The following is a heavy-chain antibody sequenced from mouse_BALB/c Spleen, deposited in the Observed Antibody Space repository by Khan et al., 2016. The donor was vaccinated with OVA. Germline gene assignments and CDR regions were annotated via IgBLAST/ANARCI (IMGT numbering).Heavy chain of an antibody. D-gene: IGHD2-14*01. CDR1: GYTFTDYS. J-gene: IGHJ2*01. V-gene: IGHV9-2-1*01. CDR2: INTDTGEP. Sequence: QIQLVQSGPELKKPGETVKISCKASGYTFTDYSMHWVKQAPGKGLKWMGWINTDTGEPTYADDFTGRFAFSLETSASTAYLQINNLKNEVTTTYFCARDRYDYFDYWGQGTTLTVSS. CDR3: ARDRYDYFDY.